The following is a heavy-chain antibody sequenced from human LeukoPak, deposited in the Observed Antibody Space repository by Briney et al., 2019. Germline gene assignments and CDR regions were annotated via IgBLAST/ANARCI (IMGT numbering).Heavy chain of an antibody. CDR3: ARDLLSGYDYGGNWFDP. CDR2: ISYDGSNK. CDR1: GFTFSSYA. V-gene: IGHV3-30-3*01. D-gene: IGHD5-12*01. J-gene: IGHJ5*02. Sequence: GGSLRLSCAASGFTFSSYAMHWVRQAPGKGLEWVAVISYDGSNKYYADSVKGRFTISRDNSKNTLYLQMNSLRAEDTAVYYCARDLLSGYDYGGNWFDPWGQGTLVTVSS.